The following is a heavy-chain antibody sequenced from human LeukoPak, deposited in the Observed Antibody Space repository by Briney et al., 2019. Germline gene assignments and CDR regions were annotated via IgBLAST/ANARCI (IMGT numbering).Heavy chain of an antibody. Sequence: ASVTVSCKASGYTFTNCGISWVRQAPGQGLEWMGWISAYNGNTNYAQKLQGRIIMTTDTSTSTAYMELRSLRSDDTAVYYCARAIQYYDSSDYWGQGTLVTVSS. D-gene: IGHD3-22*01. CDR1: GYTFTNCG. CDR3: ARAIQYYDSSDY. V-gene: IGHV1-18*01. CDR2: ISAYNGNT. J-gene: IGHJ4*02.